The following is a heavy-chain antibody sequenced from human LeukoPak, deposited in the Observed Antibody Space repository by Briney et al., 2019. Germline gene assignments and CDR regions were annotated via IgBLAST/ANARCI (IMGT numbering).Heavy chain of an antibody. CDR1: GFTFSSYW. CDR2: INSDGSST. D-gene: IGHD3-3*01. Sequence: GGSLSLSCAASGFTFSSYWMHWVRQAPGKGLVWVSRINSDGSSTSYADSVKGRFTISRDNAKNTLYLQMNSLRAEDTAVYYCARVGSGYYPYWYFDLWGRGTLVTVSS. CDR3: ARVGSGYYPYWYFDL. J-gene: IGHJ2*01. V-gene: IGHV3-74*01.